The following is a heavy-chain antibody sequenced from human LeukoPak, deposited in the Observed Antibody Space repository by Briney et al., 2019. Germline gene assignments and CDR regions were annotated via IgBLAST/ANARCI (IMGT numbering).Heavy chain of an antibody. J-gene: IGHJ3*02. Sequence: GGSLRLSCAASGFAFSSYAMSWVRQAPGKGLEWVSAISGSGGSTYYADSVKGRFTISRDNSKNTLYLQMNSLRAEDTAVYYCAKGSCTGGVCYGSEAFDIWDQGTMVTVSS. V-gene: IGHV3-23*01. CDR2: ISGSGGST. CDR3: AKGSCTGGVCYGSEAFDI. CDR1: GFAFSSYA. D-gene: IGHD2-8*02.